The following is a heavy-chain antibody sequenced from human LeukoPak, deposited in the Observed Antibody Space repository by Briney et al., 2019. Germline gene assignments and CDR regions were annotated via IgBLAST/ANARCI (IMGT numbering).Heavy chain of an antibody. CDR1: GYTFTSYG. Sequence: EASVKVSCKASGYTFTSYGISWVRQAPGQGLEWMGWISAYNGNTNYAQKLQGRVTMTTDTSTSTAYMELRGLRSDDTAVYYCARGSVRFLEWLPFDPWGQGTLVTVSS. D-gene: IGHD3-3*01. CDR3: ARGSVRFLEWLPFDP. CDR2: ISAYNGNT. J-gene: IGHJ5*02. V-gene: IGHV1-18*01.